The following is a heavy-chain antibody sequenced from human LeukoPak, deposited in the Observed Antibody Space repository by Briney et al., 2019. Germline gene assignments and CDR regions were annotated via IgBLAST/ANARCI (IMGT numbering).Heavy chain of an antibody. Sequence: GGSLRLSCAASGFTFSSYSMNWVRQAPGKGLEWVSYISSSSSTIYYADSVKGRFTISRDNAKNSLYVQMNSLRAEDTAVYYCARSYSSGWGVGFDPWGQGTLVTVSS. CDR1: GFTFSSYS. J-gene: IGHJ5*02. D-gene: IGHD6-19*01. CDR2: ISSSSSTI. V-gene: IGHV3-48*01. CDR3: ARSYSSGWGVGFDP.